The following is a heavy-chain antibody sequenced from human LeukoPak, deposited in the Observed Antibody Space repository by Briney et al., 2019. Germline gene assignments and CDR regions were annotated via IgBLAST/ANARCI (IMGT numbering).Heavy chain of an antibody. J-gene: IGHJ6*03. CDR3: ARDRFSEWSLPYYYYYYMDV. D-gene: IGHD3-3*01. CDR2: ISAYNGNT. Sequence: ASVKVSCKTSGYTFTSYGISWVRQAPGQGLEWLGWISAYNGNTNYAQKLQGRVTMTTDTSTSTAYMEMRSLRSDDTAVYYCARDRFSEWSLPYYYYYYMDVWGKGTTVTISS. CDR1: GYTFTSYG. V-gene: IGHV1-18*01.